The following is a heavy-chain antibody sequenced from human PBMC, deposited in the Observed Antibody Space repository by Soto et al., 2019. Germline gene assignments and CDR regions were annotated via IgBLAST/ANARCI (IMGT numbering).Heavy chain of an antibody. CDR2: ISAYNGNT. CDR1: GYTFTSYA. J-gene: IGHJ4*02. V-gene: IGHV1-18*01. D-gene: IGHD3-9*01. CDR3: ARAVNDIPQDV. Sequence: ASVKVSCKASGYTFTSYAICWVQQAPGQGLEWMGWISAYNGNTNYAQKLQGRVTMTTDTSTSTAYMELSSLRSEDTAVYYCARAVNDIPQDVWGQGTLVTVSS.